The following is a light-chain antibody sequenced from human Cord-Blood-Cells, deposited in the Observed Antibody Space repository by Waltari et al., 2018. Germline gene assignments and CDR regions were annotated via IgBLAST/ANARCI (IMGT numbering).Light chain of an antibody. CDR2: EGS. V-gene: IGLV2-23*01. Sequence: QSALTQPASVSGSPGQSITISCTGTSRDVGRYNLVSWYQQHPGKAPKLMIYEGSTRPSGVSNRFSGSNSGNTASLTISGLQAEYEADYYCCSYAGSSTCVVFGGGTKLTVL. CDR3: CSYAGSSTCVV. J-gene: IGLJ2*01. CDR1: SRDVGRYNL.